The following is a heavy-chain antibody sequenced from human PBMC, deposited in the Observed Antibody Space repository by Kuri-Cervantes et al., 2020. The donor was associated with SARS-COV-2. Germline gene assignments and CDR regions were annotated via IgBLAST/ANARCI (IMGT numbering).Heavy chain of an antibody. CDR1: DYTFTNYG. J-gene: IGHJ6*02. V-gene: IGHV3-30*18. CDR2: ISFDGSKR. D-gene: IGHD2-2*01. Sequence: GGSLRLSCAASDYTFTNYGMHWVRQAPGKGLEWVAVISFDGSKRYFGDPVKGRFTISRDNSNNTLYLQMNSLRPEDTAVYYCAQDVQYCTRTSCSHYDYYGMDVWGQGTTVTDSS. CDR3: AQDVQYCTRTSCSHYDYYGMDV.